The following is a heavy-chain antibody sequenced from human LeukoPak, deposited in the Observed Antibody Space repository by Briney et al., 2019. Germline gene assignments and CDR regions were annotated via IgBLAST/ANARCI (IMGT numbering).Heavy chain of an antibody. V-gene: IGHV1-18*01. D-gene: IGHD2-21*02. CDR3: AYHRVSSVVTATSFDY. CDR2: ISAYNGNT. Sequence: ASVKVSCKASGGTFSSYAISWVRQAPGQGLEWMGWISAYNGNTNYAQKLQGRVTMTTDTSTSTAYMELRSLRSDDTAVYYCAYHRVSSVVTATSFDYWGQGTLVTVSS. CDR1: GGTFSSYA. J-gene: IGHJ4*02.